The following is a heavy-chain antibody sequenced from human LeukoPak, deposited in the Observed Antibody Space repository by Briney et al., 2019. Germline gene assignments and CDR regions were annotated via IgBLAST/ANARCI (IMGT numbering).Heavy chain of an antibody. CDR1: GFTFSSYG. Sequence: GGSLRLSCAASGFTFSSYGMHWVRQAPGKGLEWVAFIRYDGSNKYYADSVKGRFTISRDNSKNTLYLQMNSLRAEDTAVYYCARGADGVSSNSRGWFDPWGQGTLVTVSS. V-gene: IGHV3-30*02. J-gene: IGHJ5*02. D-gene: IGHD2-15*01. CDR3: ARGADGVSSNSRGWFDP. CDR2: IRYDGSNK.